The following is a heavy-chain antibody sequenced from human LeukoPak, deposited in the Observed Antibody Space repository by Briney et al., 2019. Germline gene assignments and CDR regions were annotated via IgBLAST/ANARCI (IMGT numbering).Heavy chain of an antibody. CDR3: ARDRRTYYYGSGSYYKVGRLDF. V-gene: IGHV1-69*13. Sequence: SVKVSCKVSGYCLTKLSMYWVRQASGKGLEWMGGIIPIFGTSNYAQRFQGRVTITADESTSTAYMELSSLRSEDTAVYYCARDRRTYYYGSGSYYKVGRLDFWGQGTLVTVSS. CDR1: GYCLTKLS. CDR2: IIPIFGTS. D-gene: IGHD3-10*01. J-gene: IGHJ4*02.